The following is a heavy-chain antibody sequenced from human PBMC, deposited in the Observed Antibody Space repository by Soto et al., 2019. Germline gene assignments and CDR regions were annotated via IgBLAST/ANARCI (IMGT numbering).Heavy chain of an antibody. V-gene: IGHV1-69*06. CDR3: AQIRVVGVLWGSNYNYGMDV. D-gene: IGHD3-16*01. J-gene: IGHJ6*01. Sequence: QVQLVQSGAEVQKPGSSVNVSCQASGDTFTRYSITWVRQAPGQGLEWMGATIPLFGTANYAQKFQGRVTLTAHKSTSTVYLELSRLRSDATAVYYCAQIRVVGVLWGSNYNYGMDVWGLGNKVTVPS. CDR1: GDTFTRYS. CDR2: TIPLFGTA.